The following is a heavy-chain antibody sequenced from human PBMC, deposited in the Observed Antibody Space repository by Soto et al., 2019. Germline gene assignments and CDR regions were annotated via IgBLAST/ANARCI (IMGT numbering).Heavy chain of an antibody. CDR3: PSLMDTAISAFDI. Sequence: GESLKISCNGSGYSFTSYWIGWVRQMPGKGLEWMGIIYPGDSDTRYSPSFQGQVTISADKSISTAYLQWSSLKASDTAMYYCPSLMDTAISAFDIWGQGTMVTV. V-gene: IGHV5-51*01. D-gene: IGHD5-18*01. J-gene: IGHJ3*02. CDR1: GYSFTSYW. CDR2: IYPGDSDT.